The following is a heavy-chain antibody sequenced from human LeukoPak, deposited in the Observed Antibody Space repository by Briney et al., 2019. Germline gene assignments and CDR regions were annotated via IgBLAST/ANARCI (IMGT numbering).Heavy chain of an antibody. CDR3: ARRAYGDSPNDY. CDR1: GGSISSYY. V-gene: IGHV4-59*08. Sequence: PSETLSLTCTVSGGSISSYYWSWIRQPPGKGLEWIGYIYYSGSTNYNPSLKSRVTISVDTSKNQFSLKLSSVTAADTAVYYCARRAYGDSPNDYWGRGTLVTVSS. CDR2: IYYSGST. D-gene: IGHD4-17*01. J-gene: IGHJ4*02.